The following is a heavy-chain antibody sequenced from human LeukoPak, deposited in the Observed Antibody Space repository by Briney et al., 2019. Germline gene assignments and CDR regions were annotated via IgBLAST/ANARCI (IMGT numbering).Heavy chain of an antibody. CDR3: ASSGIVVVITSFDY. V-gene: IGHV3-7*01. Sequence: PGGSLRLSCAASGFTFSSYLMSWVRQAPGKGLEWVANIKQDGSEKYYVDSVKGRFTISRDNAKNSLYLQMNSLRAEDTAVYYCASSGIVVVITSFDYWGQGTLVTVSS. CDR1: GFTFSSYL. J-gene: IGHJ4*02. CDR2: IKQDGSEK. D-gene: IGHD3-22*01.